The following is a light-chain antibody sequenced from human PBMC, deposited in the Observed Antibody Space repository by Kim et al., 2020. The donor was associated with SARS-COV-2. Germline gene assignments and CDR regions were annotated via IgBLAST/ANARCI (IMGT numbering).Light chain of an antibody. CDR2: FAS. CDR1: QSVGSS. V-gene: IGKV3-15*01. J-gene: IGKJ4*01. Sequence: EIVLTQSPATLSVSPGERATLSCRASQSVGSSVAWYQQIPGQTPRLLIYFASTRATGIPARFSGSGSGTDFTLTISSLQSEDFAVYYCQHYNNWPLTFGGGTKVDIK. CDR3: QHYNNWPLT.